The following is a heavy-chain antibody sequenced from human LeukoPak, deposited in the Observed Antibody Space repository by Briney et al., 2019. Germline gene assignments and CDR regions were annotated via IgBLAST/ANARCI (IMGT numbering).Heavy chain of an antibody. Sequence: SVNVSCKASRGIFSSYAISWVRQAPGHGLEWRGGFIPIFGTANYTQKFQRRVTITTDEYTSTAYLELSRLRAGDTPVCYCGSGNHLAIDYWGQGTLVTVSS. CDR2: FIPIFGTA. J-gene: IGHJ4*02. D-gene: IGHD2/OR15-2a*01. V-gene: IGHV1-69*05. CDR1: RGIFSSYA. CDR3: GSGNHLAIDY.